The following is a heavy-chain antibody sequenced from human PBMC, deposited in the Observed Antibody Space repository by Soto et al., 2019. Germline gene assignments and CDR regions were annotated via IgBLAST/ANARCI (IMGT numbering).Heavy chain of an antibody. V-gene: IGHV2-5*01. J-gene: IGHJ6*02. CDR3: AHRLREQNYYYAMDV. Sequence: XAPTLVTHTQTLTLTCTFAWFSLSTREVGVCCIRQPPGKALEWIGLIYWNDDKRYSPSLKSRVTITKDTSKNQVVLTMTKMDPVDTATYYCAHRLREQNYYYAMDVWGQGTTVTVSS. CDR1: WFSLSTREVG. CDR2: IYWNDDK.